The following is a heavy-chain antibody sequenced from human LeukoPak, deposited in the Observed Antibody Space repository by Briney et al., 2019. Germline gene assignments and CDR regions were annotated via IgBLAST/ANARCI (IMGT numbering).Heavy chain of an antibody. CDR1: GGSISSYY. V-gene: IGHV4-59*01. CDR2: IYYSGST. CDR3: ARAPLRWLFDY. J-gene: IGHJ4*02. Sequence: SETLSLTCTVSGGSISSYYWSWIRQPPGKGLEWIGYIYYSGSTNYNPSLKSRVTISEDTSKNQFSLKLSSVTAADTAVYYCARAPLRWLFDYWGQGTLVTASS. D-gene: IGHD4-23*01.